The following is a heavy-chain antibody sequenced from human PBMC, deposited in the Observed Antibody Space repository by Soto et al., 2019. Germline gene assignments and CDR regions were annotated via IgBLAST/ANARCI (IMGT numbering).Heavy chain of an antibody. J-gene: IGHJ4*02. V-gene: IGHV4-34*01. CDR1: GGSFSGYY. D-gene: IGHD6-13*01. CDR3: ARGGIAAAGTNYFDY. CDR2: INHSGST. Sequence: QVQLQQWGAGLLKPSETLSLTCAVYGGSFSGYYWSWIRQPPGKGLEWIGEINHSGSTNYNPSLKSLVTISVDTSKNQFSLKLSSVTAADTAVYYCARGGIAAAGTNYFDYWGQGTLVTVSS.